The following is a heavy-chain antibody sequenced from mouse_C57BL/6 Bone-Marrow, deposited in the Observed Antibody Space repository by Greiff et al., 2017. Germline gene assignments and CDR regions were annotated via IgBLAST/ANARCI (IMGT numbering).Heavy chain of an antibody. CDR1: GFTIKDDY. V-gene: IGHV14-4*01. CDR3: TACYYYGSSPFAY. Sequence: VQLKQSGAELVRPGASVKLSCTASGFTIKDDYMHWVKQRPEQGLEWIGWIDPENGDTEYASKFQGKATITADTSSNTAYLQLSSLTSEDTAVYYCTACYYYGSSPFAYWGQGTLVTVSA. CDR2: IDPENGDT. D-gene: IGHD1-1*01. J-gene: IGHJ3*01.